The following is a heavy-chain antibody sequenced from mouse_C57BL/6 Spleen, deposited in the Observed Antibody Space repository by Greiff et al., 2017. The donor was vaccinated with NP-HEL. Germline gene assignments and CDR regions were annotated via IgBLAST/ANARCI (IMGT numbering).Heavy chain of an antibody. V-gene: IGHV10-1*01. D-gene: IGHD1-1*01. J-gene: IGHJ2*01. CDR1: GFSFNTYA. Sequence: EVHLVESGGGLVQPKGSLKLSCAASGFSFNTYAMNWVRQAPGKGLEWVARIRSKSNNYTTYYADSVKDRFTISRDDSESMLYLQMNNLKTEDTAMYYCVRHSDSSSFDYWGQGTTLTVSS. CDR2: IRSKSNNYTT. CDR3: VRHSDSSSFDY.